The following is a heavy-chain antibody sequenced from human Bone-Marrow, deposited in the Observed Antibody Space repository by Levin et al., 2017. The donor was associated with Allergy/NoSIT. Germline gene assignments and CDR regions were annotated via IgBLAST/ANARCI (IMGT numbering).Heavy chain of an antibody. CDR3: VKGSRKSGTFAHYVDH. J-gene: IGHJ4*02. D-gene: IGHD1-26*01. CDR1: GFTFRSFG. Sequence: GGSLRLSCAASGFTFRSFGMNWVRQGPGKGLQWVAGIGGTSGTTYYRDSVKGRFIISRDNSENTLSLEMDSLTADDTAVYYCVKGSRKSGTFAHYVDHLGQGGPVTVS. V-gene: IGHV3-23*01. CDR2: IGGTSGTT.